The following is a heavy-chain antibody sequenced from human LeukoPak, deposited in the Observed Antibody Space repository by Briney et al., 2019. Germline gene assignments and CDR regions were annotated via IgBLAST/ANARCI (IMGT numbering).Heavy chain of an antibody. CDR1: GYTFTSYD. Sequence: ASVKVSCKASGYTFTSYDINWVRQAPGQGLEWMGRINVNSGGTNTNYAQNFHGRVTMTRDTSISTAYMELSRLTSDDTAVYYCARDLSSTSNWELDYWGQGTLVTVSS. CDR2: INVNSGGTNT. V-gene: IGHV1-2*06. J-gene: IGHJ4*02. D-gene: IGHD1-26*01. CDR3: ARDLSSTSNWELDY.